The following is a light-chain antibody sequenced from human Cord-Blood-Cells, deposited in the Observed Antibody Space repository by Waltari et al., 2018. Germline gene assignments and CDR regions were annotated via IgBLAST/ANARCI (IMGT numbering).Light chain of an antibody. V-gene: IGKV3-15*01. CDR3: QQYNNWPPWT. Sequence: PATLSVSPGERATLSCRASQSVSSNLAWYQQKPGQAPRLLIYGASARATGIPARFSGSGSGTEFTLTISSLQSEDFAVYYCQQYNNWPPWTFGQGTKVEIK. CDR2: GAS. CDR1: QSVSSN. J-gene: IGKJ1*01.